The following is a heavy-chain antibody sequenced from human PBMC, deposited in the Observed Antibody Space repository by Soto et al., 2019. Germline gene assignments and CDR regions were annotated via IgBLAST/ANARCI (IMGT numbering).Heavy chain of an antibody. CDR1: GYTFTSYA. CDR2: INAGNGNT. J-gene: IGHJ4*02. V-gene: IGHV1-3*05. CDR3: ARWRGGDLDY. D-gene: IGHD2-21*02. Sequence: QVQLVQSGAEEKKPGASVKVSCKASGYTFTSYAMHWVRQAPGQRLEWMGWINAGNGNTKYSRKFQDRVTITRDTSASTAYMEPSSLRSEDTAVYDCARWRGGDLDYWGQGTLVTVSS.